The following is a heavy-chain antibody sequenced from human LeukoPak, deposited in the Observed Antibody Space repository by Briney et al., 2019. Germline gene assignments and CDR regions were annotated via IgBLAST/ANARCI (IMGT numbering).Heavy chain of an antibody. CDR2: ISSSSSYI. D-gene: IGHD1-1*01. Sequence: GGSLRLSCAASGFTFSSYSMNWVRQAPGKGLEWVSSISSSSSYIYYADSVKGRFTISRDNAKNSLYLQMNSLGAEDTAVYYCARDLSIETGTTDFDYWGQGTLVTVSS. CDR3: ARDLSIETGTTDFDY. CDR1: GFTFSSYS. J-gene: IGHJ4*02. V-gene: IGHV3-21*01.